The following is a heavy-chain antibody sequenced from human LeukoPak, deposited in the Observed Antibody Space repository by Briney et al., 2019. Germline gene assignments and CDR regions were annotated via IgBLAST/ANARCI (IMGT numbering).Heavy chain of an antibody. CDR3: AKGGGYLLAGTFDY. Sequence: TGGSLRLSCAASGFTFDDYAMHWVRQAPGKGLEWVSLITWDGGSSYYTDSVKGRFTISRDNSKNSQYLQMNSLRPEDTALYYCAKGGGYLLAGTFDYWGQGTLVTVSS. CDR2: ITWDGGSS. CDR1: GFTFDDYA. D-gene: IGHD5-12*01. J-gene: IGHJ4*02. V-gene: IGHV3-43D*03.